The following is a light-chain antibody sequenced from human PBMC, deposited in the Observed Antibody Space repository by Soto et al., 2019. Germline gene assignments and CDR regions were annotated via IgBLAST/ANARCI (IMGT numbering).Light chain of an antibody. Sequence: EIVLTRSPASLSLSPGERATLSCRASHSVPTTYLAWYQQKPGQAPRVLIYGSSSRATGIPDRFSGSGSGTDFTLTITRLEPEDFALDFCQQCATSPWTFGQGTKVEIK. V-gene: IGKV3-20*01. CDR1: HSVPTTY. CDR2: GSS. CDR3: QQCATSPWT. J-gene: IGKJ1*01.